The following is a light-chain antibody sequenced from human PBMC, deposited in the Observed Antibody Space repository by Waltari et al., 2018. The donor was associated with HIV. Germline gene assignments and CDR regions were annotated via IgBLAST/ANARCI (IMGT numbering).Light chain of an antibody. Sequence: EIVLTQSPGTLSLSPGQRAALSCRASQSVSNNYLAWYQQKPGQAPRLLINGASSRATGIPDRFSGSGSGTDFTLTISRLEPEDFAVYYCQRYDTSPLTFGGGTKVEIK. J-gene: IGKJ4*01. CDR2: GAS. CDR3: QRYDTSPLT. V-gene: IGKV3-20*01. CDR1: QSVSNNY.